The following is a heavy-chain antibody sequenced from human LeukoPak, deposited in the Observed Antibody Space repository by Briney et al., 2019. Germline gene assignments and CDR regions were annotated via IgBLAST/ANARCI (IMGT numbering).Heavy chain of an antibody. CDR1: GGSFSGYY. CDR2: INHSGST. D-gene: IGHD3-22*01. CDR3: AGEDYDTDY. Sequence: SETLSLTCAVYGGSFSGYYWSWIRQPPGKGLVWIGEINHSGSTNYSPSLKSRVTISVDTSKNQFSLKLISVTAADTAVYYCAGEDYDTDYWGQGTLVTVSS. J-gene: IGHJ4*02. V-gene: IGHV4-34*01.